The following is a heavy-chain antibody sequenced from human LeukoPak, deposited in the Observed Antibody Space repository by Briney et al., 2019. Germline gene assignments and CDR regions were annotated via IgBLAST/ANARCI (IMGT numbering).Heavy chain of an antibody. D-gene: IGHD5-12*01. CDR3: ARDKRSGYDYCYYYGMDV. CDR1: GFTFSSYE. Sequence: GGSLRLSCAASGFTFSSYEMNWVRQAPGKGLEWVSYISSSGSTIYYADSVKGRFTISRDNAKNSLYLQMNSLRAEDTAVYYCARDKRSGYDYCYYYGMDVWGKGTTVTVSS. J-gene: IGHJ6*04. V-gene: IGHV3-48*03. CDR2: ISSSGSTI.